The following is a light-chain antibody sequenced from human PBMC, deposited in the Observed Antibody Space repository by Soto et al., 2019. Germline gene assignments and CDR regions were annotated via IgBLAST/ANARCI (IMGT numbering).Light chain of an antibody. CDR3: CSYAGSYCYV. J-gene: IGLJ1*01. Sequence: QSVLTQPRSVSGSPGQSVTISCTGTSSDVGGYNYVSWYQQHPGKAPKLMIYDVSKRPSGVPDRFSGSKSGNTASLTISGLQAEDEADYYCCSYAGSYCYVFGTGTKATVL. CDR1: SSDVGGYNY. CDR2: DVS. V-gene: IGLV2-11*01.